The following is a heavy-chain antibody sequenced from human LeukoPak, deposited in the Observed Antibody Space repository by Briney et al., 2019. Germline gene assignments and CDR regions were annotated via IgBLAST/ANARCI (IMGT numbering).Heavy chain of an antibody. CDR1: GFTLTSYT. Sequence: GGSLRLSCATSGFTLTSYTMHWVRQAPGKGLEWVAVVSYDGTKISYADSVKGRFTMSRDTSKNTLYLQMNSLKPEDSALYYCARDRVQIWSYVGTFDSWGQGTLVTVSS. V-gene: IGHV3-30-3*01. D-gene: IGHD5-18*01. CDR3: ARDRVQIWSYVGTFDS. J-gene: IGHJ4*02. CDR2: VSYDGTKI.